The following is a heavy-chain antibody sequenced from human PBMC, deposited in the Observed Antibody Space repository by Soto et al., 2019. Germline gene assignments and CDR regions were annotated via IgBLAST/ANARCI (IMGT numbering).Heavy chain of an antibody. V-gene: IGHV2-5*02. CDR2: IYWDDDK. CDR1: GFSLSTNGVG. D-gene: IGHD3-10*01. CDR3: AHSFQLRIFDF. J-gene: IGHJ4*02. Sequence: QITLKESGPTLVKPTQTITLACDFSGFSLSTNGVGVGWIRQPPGKALEWLALIYWDDDKRYSPSLKDRLSITKATSKNPVVLTMTNRDAVDTATYYCAHSFQLRIFDFWGPGTLVTVSS.